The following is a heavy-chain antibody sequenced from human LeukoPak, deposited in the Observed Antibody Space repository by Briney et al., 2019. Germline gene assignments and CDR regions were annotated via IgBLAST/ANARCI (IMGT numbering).Heavy chain of an antibody. CDR1: GFTFSRYN. D-gene: IGHD6-6*01. J-gene: IGHJ4*02. CDR3: ARGHSTSNY. V-gene: IGHV3-48*01. Sequence: GGSLRLSCAASGFTFSRYNMNWVRQAPGKGLEWISYISSGSSTIYYADSVKGRFTISRDNAKNSLYLQMNSLRAEDTALYYCARGHSTSNYWGQGTLVTVSS. CDR2: ISSGSSTI.